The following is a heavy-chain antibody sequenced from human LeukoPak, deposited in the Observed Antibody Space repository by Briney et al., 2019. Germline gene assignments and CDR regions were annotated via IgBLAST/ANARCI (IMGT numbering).Heavy chain of an antibody. CDR2: IYTSGST. J-gene: IGHJ4*02. CDR1: GGSISSGSYY. D-gene: IGHD6-13*01. CDR3: ARGGYSSSWYYFDY. V-gene: IGHV4-61*02. Sequence: SQTLSLTCTVSGGSISSGSYYWSWIRQPAGKGLEWIGRIYTSGSTNYNPSLKSRVTMSVDTSKNQFSLKLSSVTAADTAVYYCARGGYSSSWYYFDYWGQGTLVTVSS.